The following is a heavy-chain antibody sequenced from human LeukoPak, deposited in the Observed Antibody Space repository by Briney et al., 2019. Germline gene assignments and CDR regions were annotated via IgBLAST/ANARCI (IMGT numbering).Heavy chain of an antibody. V-gene: IGHV4-39*01. CDR3: ARRTLRLGELLPFDY. D-gene: IGHD3-16*01. CDR1: GGSISSSSYY. J-gene: IGHJ4*02. CDR2: IYYSGST. Sequence: SETLSLTCTVSGGSISSSSYYWGWIRQPPGKGLEWIGSIYYSGSTYYNPSLKSRVTISVDTSKNQFSLKLSSVTAADTAVYYCARRTLRLGELLPFDYWAREPWSPSPQ.